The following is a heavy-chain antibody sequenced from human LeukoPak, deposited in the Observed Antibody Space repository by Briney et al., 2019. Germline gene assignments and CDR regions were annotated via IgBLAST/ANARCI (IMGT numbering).Heavy chain of an antibody. D-gene: IGHD2-15*01. Sequence: GESLRLSYATSGFTFSFYGMHWVRQAPGKGLEWVAFIQYDGSYKFYADSVQGRFSISRDNSKNTLFLQMNSLRTEDTAVYYCAKTSDQLLYSKFDFWGQGALVTVSS. CDR3: AKTSDQLLYSKFDF. V-gene: IGHV3-30*02. CDR1: GFTFSFYG. CDR2: IQYDGSYK. J-gene: IGHJ4*02.